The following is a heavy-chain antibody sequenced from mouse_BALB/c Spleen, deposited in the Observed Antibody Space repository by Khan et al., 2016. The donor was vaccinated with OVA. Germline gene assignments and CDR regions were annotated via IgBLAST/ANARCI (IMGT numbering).Heavy chain of an antibody. CDR1: GYTFTSYQ. Sequence: QVQLQQPGTELVKPGASVRLSCKATGYTFTSYQMYWVKQRPGQGLEWIGEITPSNGGTNFNEKFKSKATLTVDEYSSTAIMQLSSLTSEDSAVSYCIRGGYGGFAYWGQGTLVTVSA. CDR3: IRGGYGGFAY. J-gene: IGHJ3*01. CDR2: ITPSNGGT. V-gene: IGHV1-53*01. D-gene: IGHD3-1*01.